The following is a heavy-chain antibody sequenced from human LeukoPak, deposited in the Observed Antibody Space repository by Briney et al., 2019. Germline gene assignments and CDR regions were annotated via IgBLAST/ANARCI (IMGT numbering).Heavy chain of an antibody. CDR1: GFVFSIYT. J-gene: IGHJ4*02. CDR3: VKDFGRVRGTPDS. CDR2: IGGSGNGFSI. V-gene: IGHV3-64D*06. Sequence: GGSLRLACSASGFVFSIYTMYWVRQTPGKGPEYVSTIGGSGNGFSIYYADSVKGRFTISRDDSKSILYLQMNGLRSEDTAVYYCVKDFGRVRGTPDSWGQGTLVTVSS. D-gene: IGHD3-16*01.